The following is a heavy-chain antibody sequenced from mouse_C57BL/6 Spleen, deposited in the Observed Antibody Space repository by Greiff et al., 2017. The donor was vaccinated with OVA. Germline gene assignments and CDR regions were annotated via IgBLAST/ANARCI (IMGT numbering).Heavy chain of an antibody. D-gene: IGHD2-4*01. J-gene: IGHJ2*01. CDR1: GFTFSSYA. V-gene: IGHV5-9-1*02. Sequence: EVQGVESGEGLVKPGGSLKLSCAASGFTFSSYAMSWVRQTPEKRLEWVAYISSGGDYIYYADTVKGRFTISRDNARNTLYLQMSSLKSEDTAMYYCTRGGYYDYDLYYFDYWGQGTTLTVSS. CDR3: TRGGYYDYDLYYFDY. CDR2: ISSGGDYI.